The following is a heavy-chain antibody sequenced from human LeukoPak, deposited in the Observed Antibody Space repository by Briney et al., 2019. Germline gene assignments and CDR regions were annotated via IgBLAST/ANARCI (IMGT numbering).Heavy chain of an antibody. D-gene: IGHD5-12*01. CDR3: AREYSGLDY. CDR2: ISNSGSRK. J-gene: IGHJ4*02. V-gene: IGHV3-48*04. CDR1: GFTFSSYG. Sequence: GRSLRLSCAASGFTFSSYGMHWVRQAPGKGLEWVSYISNSGSRKSYAESVKGRFTISRDDAKKSVYLQMSSLRVEDTAVYYCAREYSGLDYWGQGTLVTVSS.